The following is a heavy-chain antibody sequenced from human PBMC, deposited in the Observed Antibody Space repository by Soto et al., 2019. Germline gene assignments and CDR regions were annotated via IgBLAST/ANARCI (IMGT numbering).Heavy chain of an antibody. CDR1: GFTFDNYA. J-gene: IGHJ4*02. CDR3: AKDVHYDSSGGLDS. V-gene: IGHV3-23*01. CDR2: ISGGGGGT. D-gene: IGHD3-22*01. Sequence: EVRLLESGGGLEQPGGSLRLSCVISGFTFDNYAMSWVRQAPGKGLEWVSAISGGGGGTYYADSVRGRFIISRDNSKNTVYLQVNGLRTEDTAVYYCAKDVHYDSSGGLDSWGQGTLVTASS.